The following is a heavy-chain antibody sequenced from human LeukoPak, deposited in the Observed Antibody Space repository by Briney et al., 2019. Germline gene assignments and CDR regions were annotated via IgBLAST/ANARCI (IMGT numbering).Heavy chain of an antibody. CDR3: ARRVTYYYDSSGYSWFDP. J-gene: IGHJ5*02. V-gene: IGHV4-59*08. CDR1: GYSISSGYY. Sequence: SETLSLTCTVSGYSISSGYYWSWIRQPPGKGLEWIGYIYYSGSTNYNPSLKSRVTISVDTSKNQFSLKLSSVTAADTAVYYCARRVTYYYDSSGYSWFDPWGQGTLVTVSS. D-gene: IGHD3-22*01. CDR2: IYYSGST.